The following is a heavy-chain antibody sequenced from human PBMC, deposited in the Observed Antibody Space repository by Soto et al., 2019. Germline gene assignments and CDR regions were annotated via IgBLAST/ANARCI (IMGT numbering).Heavy chain of an antibody. CDR1: GGTFSSYA. Sequence: QVQLVQSGAEVKKPGSSVKVSCKASGGTFSSYAISWVRQAPGQGLEWMGGIIPIFGTANYAQKFQGRVTITADKSTNTAYMELSSLRSEDTAVYYCAREYGSGGGYYYYGMDVWGQGTTVTVSS. D-gene: IGHD3-10*01. V-gene: IGHV1-69*06. CDR2: IIPIFGTA. J-gene: IGHJ6*02. CDR3: AREYGSGGGYYYYGMDV.